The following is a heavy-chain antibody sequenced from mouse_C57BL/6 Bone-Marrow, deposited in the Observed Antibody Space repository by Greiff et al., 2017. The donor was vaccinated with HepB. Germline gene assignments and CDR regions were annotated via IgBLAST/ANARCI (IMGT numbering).Heavy chain of an antibody. Sequence: VQLQQSGPVLVKPGASVKMSCKASGYTFTDYYMNWVKQSHGKSLEWIGVINPYNGGTSYNQKFKGKATLTVDKSSSTAYMELNSLTSEDSAVYYCARRYDGYDVRDYAMDYWGQGTSVTVSS. CDR2: INPYNGGT. CDR3: ARRYDGYDVRDYAMDY. CDR1: GYTFTDYY. V-gene: IGHV1-19*01. D-gene: IGHD2-2*01. J-gene: IGHJ4*01.